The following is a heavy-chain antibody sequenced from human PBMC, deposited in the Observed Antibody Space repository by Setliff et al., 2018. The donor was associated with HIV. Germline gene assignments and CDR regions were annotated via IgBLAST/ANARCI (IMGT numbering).Heavy chain of an antibody. CDR1: GGSFSGYW. CDR2: IYTNGRT. CDR3: ARNDAFDI. J-gene: IGHJ3*02. Sequence: SETLSLTCVVYGGSFSGYWWTWIRQPAGKGLEWIGHIYTNGRTHYNPSLKSRVTISMDTSKNQFSLKLSSVTAADTAVYYCARNDAFDIWGQGTLVTVSS. V-gene: IGHV4-59*10.